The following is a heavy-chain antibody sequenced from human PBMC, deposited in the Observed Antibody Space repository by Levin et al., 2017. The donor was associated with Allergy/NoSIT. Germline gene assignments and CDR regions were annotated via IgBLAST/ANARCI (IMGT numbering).Heavy chain of an antibody. CDR2: SSSNGRTL. J-gene: IGHJ4*02. D-gene: IGHD5-12*01. CDR1: GFSFSSYE. V-gene: IGHV3-48*03. CDR3: ARMVATIGPFDY. Sequence: GGSLRLSCATSGFSFSSYEINWVRQAPGKGLQWVAYSSSNGRTLYYADSVKGRFTISRDSAKNSLYLQMNSLRVEDTAVYYCARMVATIGPFDYWGQGTLVTVSS.